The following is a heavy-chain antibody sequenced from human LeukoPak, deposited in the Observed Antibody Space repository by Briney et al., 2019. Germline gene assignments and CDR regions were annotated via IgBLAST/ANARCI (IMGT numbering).Heavy chain of an antibody. J-gene: IGHJ4*02. D-gene: IGHD3-3*02. V-gene: IGHV4-59*11. CDR1: GGSINSHY. CDR3: ARGSIYDFDS. Sequence: PSETLSLTCTVPGGSINSHYWHWIRQPPGTRLEWIGYVYYTGGTNYKSSLESRVTISVATSKKQFSLRLTSVTAADTALYYCARGSIYDFDSWGQGTLVSVSS. CDR2: VYYTGGT.